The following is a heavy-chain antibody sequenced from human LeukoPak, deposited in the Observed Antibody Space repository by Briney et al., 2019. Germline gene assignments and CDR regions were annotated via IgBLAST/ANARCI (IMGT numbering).Heavy chain of an antibody. CDR1: GFTVSSNH. CDR2: IYSGGFT. CDR3: ARDGPFDY. V-gene: IGHV3-66*01. Sequence: GGSLRLSCAASGFTVSSNHMSWVRQAPGKGLEWVSVIYSGGFTSYADSVKGRFIISRDNSKNTLYLQMNSLRAEDTAMYYCARDGPFDYWGQGTLVTVSS. J-gene: IGHJ4*02.